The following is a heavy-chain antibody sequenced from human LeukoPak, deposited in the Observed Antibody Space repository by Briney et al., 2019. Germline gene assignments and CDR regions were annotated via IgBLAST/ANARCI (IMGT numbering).Heavy chain of an antibody. CDR2: LSYGGSIK. V-gene: IGHV3-30*01. CDR1: GFPFSSYS. D-gene: IGHD6-13*01. J-gene: IGHJ4*02. Sequence: GGSLRLSCVASGFPFSSYSFHWVRQAPGKGLEWVALLSYGGSIKHYADSVKGLFTLSRDNSKSSVYLQMDSLKADDTAVYYCARGVSTWYRIDYWGQGTLVTVSS. CDR3: ARGVSTWYRIDY.